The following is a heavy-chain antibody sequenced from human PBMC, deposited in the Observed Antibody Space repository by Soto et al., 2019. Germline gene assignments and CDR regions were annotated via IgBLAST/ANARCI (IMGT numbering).Heavy chain of an antibody. D-gene: IGHD2-15*01. Sequence: LRLSCAASGFIFRSYSMHWVRQAPGKGLEWVALMSSDGTAKYYADSVKGRFTISRDNAKNTVSLQMDSLRPGDTGVYFCARDGFCSGGSCLDGMDVWGQGTTVTVSS. CDR2: MSSDGTAK. V-gene: IGHV3-30*04. J-gene: IGHJ6*02. CDR1: GFIFRSYS. CDR3: ARDGFCSGGSCLDGMDV.